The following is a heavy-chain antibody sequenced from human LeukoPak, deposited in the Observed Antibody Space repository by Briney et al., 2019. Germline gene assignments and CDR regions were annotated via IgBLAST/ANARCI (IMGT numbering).Heavy chain of an antibody. D-gene: IGHD3-3*01. J-gene: IGHJ4*02. CDR2: ISFDGSNK. CDR1: GFTFSSYV. V-gene: IGHV3-30-3*01. Sequence: GGSLRLSCAASGFTFSSYVMHWVRQAPGKGLEWVAFISFDGSNKYYADSVKGRFTISRDNSNSTLYPQMSRLRNEDTAVYYCTRDQENYDYWSGSYSEYFDYWGQGTLVTVSS. CDR3: TRDQENYDYWSGSYSEYFDY.